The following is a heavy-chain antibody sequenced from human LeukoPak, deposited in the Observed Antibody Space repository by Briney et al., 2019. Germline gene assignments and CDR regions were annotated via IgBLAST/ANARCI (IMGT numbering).Heavy chain of an antibody. CDR3: AKMRVGYCSSTSCFLFDY. CDR2: INHSGST. J-gene: IGHJ4*02. Sequence: SETLSLTCAVYGGSFSGYYWSWIRQPPGKGLEWIGEINHSGSTNYNPSLKSRVTISVDTSKNQFSLKLSSVTAADTAVYYCAKMRVGYCSSTSCFLFDYWGQGTLVTVSS. V-gene: IGHV4-34*01. CDR1: GGSFSGYY. D-gene: IGHD2-2*01.